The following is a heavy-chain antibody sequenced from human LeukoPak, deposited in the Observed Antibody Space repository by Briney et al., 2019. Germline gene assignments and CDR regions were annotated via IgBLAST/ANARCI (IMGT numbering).Heavy chain of an antibody. CDR3: ASNGNILTGYQDY. CDR1: GFTFSSYS. D-gene: IGHD3-9*01. CDR2: ISSSSSTI. J-gene: IGHJ4*02. V-gene: IGHV3-48*01. Sequence: GGSLRLSCAASGFTFSSYSMNWVRQAPGKGLEWVSYISSSSSTIYYADSVKGRFTISRDNAKSSLYLQMNSLRAEDTAVYYCASNGNILTGYQDYWGQGTLVTVSS.